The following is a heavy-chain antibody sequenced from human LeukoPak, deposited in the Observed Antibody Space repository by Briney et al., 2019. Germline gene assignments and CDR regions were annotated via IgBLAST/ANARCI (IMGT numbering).Heavy chain of an antibody. CDR1: GGSFSGYY. CDR3: ARNTLDLDT. V-gene: IGHV4-34*01. Sequence: SETLSLTCAVYGGSFSGYYWSWIRQPPGKGLEWIGEINHSGSTNYNPSLKSRVTISVDTSKNQLSLTLRSVTPADTAFYFCARNTLDLDTWGQGILVTVSS. J-gene: IGHJ4*02. CDR2: INHSGST.